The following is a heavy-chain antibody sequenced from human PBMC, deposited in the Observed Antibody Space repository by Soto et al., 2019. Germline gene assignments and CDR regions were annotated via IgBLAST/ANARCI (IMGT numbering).Heavy chain of an antibody. V-gene: IGHV1-18*01. CDR3: ARGARHSPYYYYYMDI. Sequence: GASVKGSCKTFGLTFTRFGINWVRQAPGKGLEWMAWISADNGDTNYAQKFHGRVTVTTDTSTSTAYMDLRSLRSDDTAVYYCARGARHSPYYYYYMDIWGQGTTVTVSS. CDR2: ISADNGDT. CDR1: GLTFTRFG. J-gene: IGHJ6*02.